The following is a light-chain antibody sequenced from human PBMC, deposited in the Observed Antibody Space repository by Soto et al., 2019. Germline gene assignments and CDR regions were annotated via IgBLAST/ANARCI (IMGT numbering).Light chain of an antibody. V-gene: IGLV2-14*01. CDR2: EVS. J-gene: IGLJ1*01. CDR3: ASYAGSRTYV. CDR1: SSDVGGYNY. Sequence: QSALTQPASVSGSPGQSITISCTGTSSDVGGYNYVSWYQQQSGKAPKLMIHEVSNRPSGVSNRFSGSKSGNTASLTISGLQAEDEGDYYCASYAGSRTYVFGSGTKLTVL.